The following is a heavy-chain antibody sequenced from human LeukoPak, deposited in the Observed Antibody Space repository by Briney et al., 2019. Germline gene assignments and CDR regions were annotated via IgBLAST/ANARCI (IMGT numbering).Heavy chain of an antibody. J-gene: IGHJ4*02. D-gene: IGHD6-13*01. CDR2: IYYSGST. V-gene: IGHV4-39*01. Sequence: SETLSLTCTVSGGSIRSSSYYWGWIRQPPGKGLEWIGSIYYSGSTYYNPSLKSRVTISVDTSKNQFSLKLSSVTAADTAVYYCSGGGSSWYNHYFDYWGQGTLVTVSS. CDR3: SGGGSSWYNHYFDY. CDR1: GGSIRSSSYY.